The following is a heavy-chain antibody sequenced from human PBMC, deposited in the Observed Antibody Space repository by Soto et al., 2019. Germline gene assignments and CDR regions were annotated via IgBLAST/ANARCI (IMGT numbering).Heavy chain of an antibody. CDR2: VDYSGNT. CDR3: ARHPNSGWLGY. CDR1: GGSISDSSSYY. D-gene: IGHD5-12*01. Sequence: QLQLQESGPGLVKPSETLSLTCTVSGGSISDSSSYYWAWIRQPPGKGLEWIGSVDYSGNTYYGPSLKRRVTLSLDTSKNQFSLNVRSVTAADTAVYYCARHPNSGWLGYWGQGILVTVSS. V-gene: IGHV4-39*01. J-gene: IGHJ4*02.